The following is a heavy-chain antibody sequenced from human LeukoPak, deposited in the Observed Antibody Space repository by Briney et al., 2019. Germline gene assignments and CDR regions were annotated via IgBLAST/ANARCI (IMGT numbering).Heavy chain of an antibody. CDR3: ARGTELEWRLVDY. V-gene: IGHV3-64*02. D-gene: IGHD3-10*01. CDR1: GFTFSNYA. CDR2: ISSNGGST. J-gene: IGHJ4*02. Sequence: GRSLRLSCAASGFTFSNYAMHWVRQAPGKGLEYVSGISSNGGSTYYADSVKGRFTISRDNSKNTLYLQMGSLRAEDMAVYYCARGTELEWRLVDYWGQGTLVTVSS.